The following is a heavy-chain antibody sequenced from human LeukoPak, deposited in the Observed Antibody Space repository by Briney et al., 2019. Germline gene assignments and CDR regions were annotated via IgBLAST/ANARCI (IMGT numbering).Heavy chain of an antibody. J-gene: IGHJ3*01. V-gene: IGHV3-23*01. Sequence: PGGSLRLSCAASGFTFSSYAMSWVRQAPGKGLEWVSAITGTGGHTYYVASMKGRFTVSRDNSRNTLYLQMSSLRGEDSAIYYCAKVRDTRDWYKDAFDVWGQGTRVTVSS. D-gene: IGHD6-19*01. CDR2: ITGTGGHT. CDR3: AKVRDTRDWYKDAFDV. CDR1: GFTFSSYA.